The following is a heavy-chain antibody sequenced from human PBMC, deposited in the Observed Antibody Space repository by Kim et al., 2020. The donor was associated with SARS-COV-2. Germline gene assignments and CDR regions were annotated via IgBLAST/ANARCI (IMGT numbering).Heavy chain of an antibody. Sequence: GWVRQMPGKGLEWMGIIYPGDSDIRYSPSFQGQVTISADKSISTAYLQWSSLKASDTAMYYCARFRGSGQQLVPNDYWGQGTLVTVSS. J-gene: IGHJ4*02. CDR3: ARFRGSGQQLVPNDY. V-gene: IGHV5-51*01. CDR2: IYPGDSDI. D-gene: IGHD6-13*01.